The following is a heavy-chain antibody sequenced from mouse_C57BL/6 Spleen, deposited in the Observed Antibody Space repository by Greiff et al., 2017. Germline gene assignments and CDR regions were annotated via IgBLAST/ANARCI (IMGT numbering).Heavy chain of an antibody. J-gene: IGHJ4*01. CDR3: ARGDYDYDDYAMDY. CDR2: IDPNSGGT. CDR1: GYTFNSYW. Sequence: QVQLQQSGAELVKPGASVKLSCKASGYTFNSYWMHWVKQRPGRGLEWIGRIDPNSGGTKYNEQFKSKATLTVDKPSSTAYMQLSSLTSEDSAVYYCARGDYDYDDYAMDYWGQGTTVTVSS. D-gene: IGHD2-4*01. V-gene: IGHV1-72*01.